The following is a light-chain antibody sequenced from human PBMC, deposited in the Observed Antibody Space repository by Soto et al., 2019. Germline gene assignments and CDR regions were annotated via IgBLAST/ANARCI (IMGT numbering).Light chain of an antibody. Sequence: QSALTQPASVSGSPGQSITISCTGTSSDVGGYNYVSWYQQHPGKAPKLMIYEVSYRRSGVSNRFSGSKSGNTASLTISGLQAEDEADYYCSSYTSSSIYVVFGGGTKVTVL. V-gene: IGLV2-14*01. J-gene: IGLJ2*01. CDR3: SSYTSSSIYVV. CDR2: EVS. CDR1: SSDVGGYNY.